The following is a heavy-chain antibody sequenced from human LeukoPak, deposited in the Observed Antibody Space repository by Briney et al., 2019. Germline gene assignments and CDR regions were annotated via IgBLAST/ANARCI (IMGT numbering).Heavy chain of an antibody. CDR1: GYTFTGYY. V-gene: IGHV1-2*02. J-gene: IGHJ6*04. D-gene: IGHD1-20*01. CDR3: AREVTPRITGTTLDV. CDR2: INPNSGGT. Sequence: GASVKVSCKASGYTFTGYYMHWVRQAPGQGLEWMGWINPNSGGTNYAQKFQGRVTMTRDTSISTAYMELSRLRSDDTAVYYCAREVTPRITGTTLDVWGKGATVTVSS.